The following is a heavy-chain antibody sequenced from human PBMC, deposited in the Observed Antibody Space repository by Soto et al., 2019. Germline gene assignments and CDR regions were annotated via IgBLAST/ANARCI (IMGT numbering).Heavy chain of an antibody. CDR3: ARDVFWVFGTISGYELNYFDY. J-gene: IGHJ4*02. V-gene: IGHV1-18*01. CDR2: INPNSGGT. Sequence: VKVSCKASGYTFTSYGISWVRQAPGQGLEWMGWINPNSGGTNYAQKFQGWVTMTRDTSTSTAYMELRSLRSDDTAVYYCARDVFWVFGTISGYELNYFDYWGQGTLVTVSS. CDR1: GYTFTSYG. D-gene: IGHD5-12*01.